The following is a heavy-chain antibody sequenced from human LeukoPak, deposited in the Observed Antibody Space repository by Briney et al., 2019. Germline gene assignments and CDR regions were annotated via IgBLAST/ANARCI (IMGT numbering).Heavy chain of an antibody. CDR1: GYAFTGYY. Sequence: ASVKVSCKASGYAFTGYYVHWVRQAPGQGLDWMGWINPNSGGTDFAQKFQGRVTLTRDTSINTAYMELSWLRSDDTAVYYCARDGSDVEYQLPYDYWGQGPLVTVSS. J-gene: IGHJ4*02. CDR3: ARDGSDVEYQLPYDY. V-gene: IGHV1-2*02. D-gene: IGHD2-2*02. CDR2: INPNSGGT.